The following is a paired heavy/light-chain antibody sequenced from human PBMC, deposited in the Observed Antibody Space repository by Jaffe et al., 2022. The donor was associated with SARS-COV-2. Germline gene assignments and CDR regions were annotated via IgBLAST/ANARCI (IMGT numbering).Heavy chain of an antibody. CDR3: AKGPRWGAYDSSAYFDEHLDF. CDR1: GFSFSSHG. CDR2: ISYDGKIQ. D-gene: IGHD3-22*01. J-gene: IGHJ4*02. Sequence: QVQLVESGGGVVQPGRSLRLSCAASGFSFSSHGMHWVRQPPGKGLEWVALISYDGKIQYSADSVKGRFTISRDNSKNTLSLQMNSLRPEDTALYFCAKGPRWGAYDSSAYFDEHLDFWGRGTLVTVSS. V-gene: IGHV3-30*18.
Light chain of an antibody. CDR2: QDN. V-gene: IGLV3-1*01. J-gene: IGLJ2*01. CDR3: QAWDSNTFLS. CDR1: QLGNTY. Sequence: SYDLTQPPSVSVSPGQTASITCSGDQLGNTYTSWYQHKPGQSPVLVIYQDNKRPSGIPERFSGSTSGNTVTLTISGTQAMDEADYYCQAWDSNTFLSFGGGTKLTVL.